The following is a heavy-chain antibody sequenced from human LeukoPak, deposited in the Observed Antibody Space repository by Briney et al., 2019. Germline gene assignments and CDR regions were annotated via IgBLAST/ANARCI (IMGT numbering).Heavy chain of an antibody. D-gene: IGHD3-3*01. CDR2: IYYSGST. J-gene: IGHJ4*02. Sequence: PSETPSLTCTVSGGSISSYYWSWIRQPPGKGLEWIGYIYYSGSTNYNPSLKSRVTISVDTSKNQFSLKLSSVTAADTAVYYCARAGSIDYDFWSGYYAHFDYWGQGTLVTVSS. CDR3: ARAGSIDYDFWSGYYAHFDY. CDR1: GGSISSYY. V-gene: IGHV4-59*01.